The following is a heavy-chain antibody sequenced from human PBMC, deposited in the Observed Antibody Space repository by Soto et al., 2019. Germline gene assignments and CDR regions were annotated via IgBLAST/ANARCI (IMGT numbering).Heavy chain of an antibody. J-gene: IGHJ4*02. CDR2: MEPSTGRT. D-gene: IGHD1-26*01. CDR1: GYSFTSLD. Sequence: ASLKVSCKASGYSFTSLDISWVRQTAGQGLGWMGWMEPSTGRTGYAQKFQGRVTMTRDTSINTAYMELTTLTSDDTAFYYCARGVSAGADYWGQGTLVNVSS. V-gene: IGHV1-8*01. CDR3: ARGVSAGADY.